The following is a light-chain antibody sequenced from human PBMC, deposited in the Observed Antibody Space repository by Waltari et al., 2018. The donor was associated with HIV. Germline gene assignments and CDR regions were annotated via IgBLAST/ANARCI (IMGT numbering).Light chain of an antibody. CDR3: SSYTHPHRIL. CDR2: DVS. V-gene: IGLV2-14*01. J-gene: IGLJ2*01. Sequence: QSALTQPASMFGSPGQSITISCTGTSSDVGAYEYVAWYQHHPGKAPTLLISDVSNRPSGVSHRFSGSKSGNTAFLTISGLQADDEALYYCSSYTHPHRILFGGGTNLTVL. CDR1: SSDVGAYEY.